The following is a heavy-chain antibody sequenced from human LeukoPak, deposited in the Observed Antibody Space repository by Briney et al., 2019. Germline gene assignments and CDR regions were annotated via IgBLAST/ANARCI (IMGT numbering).Heavy chain of an antibody. Sequence: WASLKLSCTASGYTFSRYYMHWVRQAPGQGLEWMAIINPSGGSTNYAQTFQGRVTMTRDTSTKIVYMELSSLRAEDTAVYYCAGWGASGMALIYYYGMDVWGQGTTVTVSS. CDR1: GYTFSRYY. CDR2: INPSGGST. J-gene: IGHJ6*02. CDR3: AGWGASGMALIYYYGMDV. V-gene: IGHV1-46*01. D-gene: IGHD1-26*01.